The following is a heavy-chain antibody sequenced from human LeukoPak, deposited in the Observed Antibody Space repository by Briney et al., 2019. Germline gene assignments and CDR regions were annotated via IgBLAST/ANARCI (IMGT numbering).Heavy chain of an antibody. D-gene: IGHD5-24*01. CDR3: ARAEVVLEMATIAYYFDY. CDR2: TSSSDAGT. Sequence: GGSLRLSCAASGFTLSTYAMSWVRQTPGKGLEWVAATSSSDAGTYHADSVKGRFTISRDNAKNSLYLQTNSLRAEDTAVYYCARAEVVLEMATIAYYFDYWGQGTLVTVSS. J-gene: IGHJ4*02. V-gene: IGHV3-21*01. CDR1: GFTLSTYA.